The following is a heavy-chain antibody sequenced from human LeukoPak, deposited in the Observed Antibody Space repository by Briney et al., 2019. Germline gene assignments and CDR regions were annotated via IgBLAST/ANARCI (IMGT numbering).Heavy chain of an antibody. CDR3: ARQGITIFGVVTKGYFQH. Sequence: ASVKVSCKASVYTFTSYYMQWVRQAPGQGLEWMGIINPSGGSTSYAQKFQGRVTMTRDTSTSTVYMELSSLRSEDTAVYYCARQGITIFGVVTKGYFQHWGQGTLVTVSS. D-gene: IGHD3-3*01. J-gene: IGHJ1*01. CDR2: INPSGGST. CDR1: VYTFTSYY. V-gene: IGHV1-46*01.